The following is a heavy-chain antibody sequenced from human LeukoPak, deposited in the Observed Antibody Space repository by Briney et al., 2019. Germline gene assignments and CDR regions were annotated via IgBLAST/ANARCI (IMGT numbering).Heavy chain of an antibody. D-gene: IGHD2-15*01. Sequence: GGSLRLSCSASGFTFSSYAMHWVRQAPGKGLEYVSAISSNGGSTYYADSVKGRFTISRDNSKNTLYLQMSSLRAEDTAVYYCVRSVCSGGSCNYHYYGMDVWGKGTTVTVSS. CDR1: GFTFSSYA. V-gene: IGHV3-64D*06. J-gene: IGHJ6*04. CDR2: ISSNGGST. CDR3: VRSVCSGGSCNYHYYGMDV.